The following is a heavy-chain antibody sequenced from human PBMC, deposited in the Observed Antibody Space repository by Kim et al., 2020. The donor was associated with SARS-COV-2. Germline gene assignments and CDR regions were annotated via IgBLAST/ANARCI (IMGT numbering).Heavy chain of an antibody. CDR2: ISGSGGST. CDR1: GFTFSSYA. CDR3: AKDLGRITMKYYFDY. V-gene: IGHV3-23*01. J-gene: IGHJ4*02. Sequence: GGSLRLSCAASGFTFSSYAMSWVRQAPGKGLEWVSAISGSGGSTYYADSVKGRFTISRDNSKNTLYLQMNSLRAEDTAVYYCAKDLGRITMKYYFDYWGQGTLVTVSS. D-gene: IGHD3-22*01.